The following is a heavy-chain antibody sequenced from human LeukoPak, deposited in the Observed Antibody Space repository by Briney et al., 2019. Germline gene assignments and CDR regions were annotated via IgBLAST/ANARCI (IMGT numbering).Heavy chain of an antibody. CDR3: AKDTEAVAGTLDPHSDFDY. CDR2: ISGSGGST. J-gene: IGHJ4*02. D-gene: IGHD6-19*01. V-gene: IGHV3-23*01. Sequence: ETGGSLRLSCAASGFTFSSYAMSWVRQAPGKGLEWVSAISGSGGSTYYADSVKGRFTISRDNSKNTLYLQMNSLRAEDTAVYYCAKDTEAVAGTLDPHSDFDYWGQGTLVTVSS. CDR1: GFTFSSYA.